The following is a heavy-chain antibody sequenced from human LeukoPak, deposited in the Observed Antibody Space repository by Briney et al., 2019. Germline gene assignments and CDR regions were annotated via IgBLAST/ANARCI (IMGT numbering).Heavy chain of an antibody. CDR1: GFTFSSSA. D-gene: IGHD2-2*01. J-gene: IGHJ3*02. CDR2: ISSNGGTT. CDR3: AKDMLDCSSTSCYGAFDI. Sequence: GGPLRLSCSASGFTFSSSAMHWVRQAPGKGLEYVSGISSNGGTTFYADSVKGRFTISRDNSKNSLYLQMNSLRTEDTALYYCAKDMLDCSSTSCYGAFDIWGQGTMVTVSS. V-gene: IGHV3-64*04.